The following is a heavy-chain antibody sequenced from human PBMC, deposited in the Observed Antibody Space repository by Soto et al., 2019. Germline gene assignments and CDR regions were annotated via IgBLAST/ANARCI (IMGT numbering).Heavy chain of an antibody. D-gene: IGHD3-22*01. Sequence: QVQLVESGGGLVKPGGSLRLSCAASGFTFSDYYMSWIRQAPGKGLEWVSYISSSGTYTNYADSVKGRFTISRDNAKNSLYLQMNSLRAEDTAVYYCARATTSTYDSSGYYPYYFDYWGQGTLVTVSS. CDR3: ARATTSTYDSSGYYPYYFDY. V-gene: IGHV3-11*06. CDR1: GFTFSDYY. CDR2: ISSSGTYT. J-gene: IGHJ4*02.